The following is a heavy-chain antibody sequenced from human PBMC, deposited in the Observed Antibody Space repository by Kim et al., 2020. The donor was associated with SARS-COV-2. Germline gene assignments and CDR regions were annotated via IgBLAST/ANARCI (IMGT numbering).Heavy chain of an antibody. J-gene: IGHJ5*02. Sequence: PSLKSRVTISVDTSKNQFSLKLSSVTAADTAVYYCARVLVVAAFNWFDPWGQGTLVTVSS. D-gene: IGHD2-15*01. CDR3: ARVLVVAAFNWFDP. V-gene: IGHV4-31*02.